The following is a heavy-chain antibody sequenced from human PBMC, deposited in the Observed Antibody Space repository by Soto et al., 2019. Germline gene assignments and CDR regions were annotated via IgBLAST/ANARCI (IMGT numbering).Heavy chain of an antibody. J-gene: IGHJ4*02. CDR1: GGTFSSYA. Sequence: ASVKVSCKASGGTFSSYAISWVRQAPGQGLEWMGGIIPIFGTANYAQKFQGRVTITADESTSTAYMELSSLRSEDTAVYYCTLIRTYYYGSGSSKGQYYFDYWGQGTLVTVSS. CDR3: TLIRTYYYGSGSSKGQYYFDY. V-gene: IGHV1-69*13. D-gene: IGHD3-10*01. CDR2: IIPIFGTA.